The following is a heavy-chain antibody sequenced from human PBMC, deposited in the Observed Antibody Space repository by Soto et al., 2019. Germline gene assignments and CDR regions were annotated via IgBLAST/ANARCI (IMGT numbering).Heavy chain of an antibody. Sequence: GGSLRLSCAASGFTFSSYGMHWVRQAPGKGLEWVAVIWYDGSNKYYADSVKGRFTISRDNSKNTLYLQMNSLRAEDTAVYYCASRLPDTAMVNLRGAFDIWGQGTMVTVSS. CDR3: ASRLPDTAMVNLRGAFDI. J-gene: IGHJ3*02. CDR2: IWYDGSNK. D-gene: IGHD5-18*01. V-gene: IGHV3-33*01. CDR1: GFTFSSYG.